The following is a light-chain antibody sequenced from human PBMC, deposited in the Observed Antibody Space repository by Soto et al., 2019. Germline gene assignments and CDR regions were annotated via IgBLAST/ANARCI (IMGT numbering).Light chain of an antibody. CDR3: QQRNSYPRT. CDR2: GAS. CDR1: QGIRTD. J-gene: IGKJ2*01. Sequence: QLTQSPSSLSASVGDRVTITCRASQGIRTDLGWYQQKPGKAPKVLIFGASTLQSGVPSRFSGSGSETEFTLTITSLQPEDSATYYCQQRNSYPRTFGQGTKVDIK. V-gene: IGKV1-17*01.